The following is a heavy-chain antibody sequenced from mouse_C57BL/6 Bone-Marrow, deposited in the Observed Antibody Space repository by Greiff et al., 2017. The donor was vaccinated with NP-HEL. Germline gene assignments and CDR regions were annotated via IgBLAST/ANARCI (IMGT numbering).Heavy chain of an antibody. CDR3: ARSSYYSNYGYFDV. Sequence: VQLQESGAELVKPGASVKISCKASGYAFSSYWMNWVKQRPGKGLEWIGQIYPGDGDTNYNGKFKGKATLTADKSSSTAYMQLSSLTSEDSAVYFCARSSYYSNYGYFDVWGTGTTVTVSS. J-gene: IGHJ1*03. D-gene: IGHD2-5*01. CDR2: IYPGDGDT. V-gene: IGHV1-80*01. CDR1: GYAFSSYW.